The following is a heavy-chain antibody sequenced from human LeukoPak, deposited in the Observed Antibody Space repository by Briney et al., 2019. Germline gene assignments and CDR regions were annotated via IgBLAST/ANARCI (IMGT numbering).Heavy chain of an antibody. J-gene: IGHJ6*02. CDR2: INPNSGGT. CDR3: ARDKPALGYYYGMDV. Sequence: ASVKVSCKASGYTFTGYYMHWVRQAPGQGLGWMGWINPNSGGTNYAQKFQGWVTMTRDTSISTAYMELSRLRSDDTAVYYCARDKPALGYYYGMDVWGQGTTVTVSS. V-gene: IGHV1-2*04. CDR1: GYTFTGYY.